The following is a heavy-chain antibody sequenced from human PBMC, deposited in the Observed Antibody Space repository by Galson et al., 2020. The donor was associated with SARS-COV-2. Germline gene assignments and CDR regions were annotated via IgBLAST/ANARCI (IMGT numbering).Heavy chain of an antibody. J-gene: IGHJ4*02. CDR3: ARGGYYYDSSGYHMDY. CDR1: GGTFSSYA. V-gene: IGHV1-69*04. CDR2: IIPILGIA. Sequence: SVKVSCKASGGTFSSYAINWVRQAPGQGLEWMGRIIPILGIANYAQKFQGRVTITADKSTSTAYMELSSLRSEDTAVYYCARGGYYYDSSGYHMDYWGQGTLVTVSS. D-gene: IGHD3-22*01.